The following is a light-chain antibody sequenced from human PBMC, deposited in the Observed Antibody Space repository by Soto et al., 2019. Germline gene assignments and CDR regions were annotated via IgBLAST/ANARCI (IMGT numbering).Light chain of an antibody. V-gene: IGKV3-20*01. Sequence: EIVLTQSPGTLSLSPGERATLSCRASQSVSNRYLAWYQQKSGQAPRLLISGASSRATGITDRFSGSGSGTDFTLTISRLEPEDFAVYYCQQYGSSPPITFGQGTRLEIK. CDR3: QQYGSSPPIT. CDR2: GAS. J-gene: IGKJ5*01. CDR1: QSVSNRY.